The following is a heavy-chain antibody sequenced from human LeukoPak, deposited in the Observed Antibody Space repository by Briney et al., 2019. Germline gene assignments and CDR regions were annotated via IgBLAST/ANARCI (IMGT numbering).Heavy chain of an antibody. CDR2: ISWNSGSI. CDR3: ARDILTGYFYYYYGMDV. D-gene: IGHD3-9*01. V-gene: IGHV3-9*01. Sequence: GGSLRLSCAASGFTFDDYAMHWVRQAPGKGLEWVSGISWNSGSIGYADSVKGRFTISRDNAKNTLYLQMNSLRAEDTAVYYCARDILTGYFYYYYGMDVWGQGTTVTVSS. J-gene: IGHJ6*02. CDR1: GFTFDDYA.